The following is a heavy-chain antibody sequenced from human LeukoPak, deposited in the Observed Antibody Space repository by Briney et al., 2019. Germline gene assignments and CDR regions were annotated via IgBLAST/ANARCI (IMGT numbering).Heavy chain of an antibody. V-gene: IGHV4-39*07. CDR1: GGSISRRTYY. D-gene: IGHD3-3*01. CDR2: IYYSGNT. Sequence: SETLSLTCSVSGGSISRRTYYWGWMRQPPGKGMEWIASIYYSGNTHNNPSLKSRVTISVDTSKNQFSLKLSSVTAADTAVYYCARGRRKYYDFWSGYYTDLGDYYYMDVWGKGTTVTVSS. J-gene: IGHJ6*03. CDR3: ARGRRKYYDFWSGYYTDLGDYYYMDV.